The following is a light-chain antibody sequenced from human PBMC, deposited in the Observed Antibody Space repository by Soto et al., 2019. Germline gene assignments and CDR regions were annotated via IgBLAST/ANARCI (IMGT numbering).Light chain of an antibody. Sequence: QSVLTQPASVSGSPGQSITISCTGISSDVGGYNSVSWYQQHPGKAPKLIIYDVKNRPSGVSNRFSGSKSGNTASLTISGLQAEDDSTYYCTSYTSTSNLVVFGGGTKLTVL. CDR3: TSYTSTSNLVV. J-gene: IGLJ3*02. CDR1: SSDVGGYNS. V-gene: IGLV2-14*01. CDR2: DVK.